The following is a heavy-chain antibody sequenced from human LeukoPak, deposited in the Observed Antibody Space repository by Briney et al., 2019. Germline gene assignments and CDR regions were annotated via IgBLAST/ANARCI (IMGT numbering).Heavy chain of an antibody. CDR3: AKDILSSGWPPDAFDI. D-gene: IGHD6-19*01. V-gene: IGHV3-48*01. J-gene: IGHJ3*02. Sequence: GGSLRLSCAASGFTFSSYSMNWVRQAPGKGLEWVSYISSSSSTIYYADSVKGRFTISRDNAKNSLYLQMNSLRAEDTAVYYCAKDILSSGWPPDAFDIWGQGTMVTVSS. CDR2: ISSSSSTI. CDR1: GFTFSSYS.